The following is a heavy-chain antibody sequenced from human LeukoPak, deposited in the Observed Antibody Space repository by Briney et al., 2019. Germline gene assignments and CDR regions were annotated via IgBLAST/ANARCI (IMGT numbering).Heavy chain of an antibody. CDR3: AKDRGGSYYYFDY. CDR1: GFTFSSYA. D-gene: IGHD1-26*01. J-gene: IGHJ4*02. V-gene: IGHV3-23*01. Sequence: QSGGSLRLSCAASGFTFSSYAMSWVRQAPGKGLEWVSAISGSGGSTYYADSVKGRFTISRDNSKNTLYLQMNSLRAEDTAVHYCAKDRGGSYYYFDYWGQGTLVTVSS. CDR2: ISGSGGST.